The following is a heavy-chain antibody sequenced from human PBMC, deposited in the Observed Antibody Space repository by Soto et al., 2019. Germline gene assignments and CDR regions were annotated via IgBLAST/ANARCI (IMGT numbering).Heavy chain of an antibody. Sequence: PSETLSLTCTVSGDSVGSASYYWTWIRQPPGEGLEWIGYISATGSTNYNPSLKSRLTISVDTSKNHFSPRLSSVTAAVTAVYYCARDSREYSRAFDYWGQGTLVTVSS. CDR3: ARDSREYSRAFDY. D-gene: IGHD5-18*01. CDR2: ISATGST. V-gene: IGHV4-61*03. J-gene: IGHJ4*02. CDR1: GDSVGSASYY.